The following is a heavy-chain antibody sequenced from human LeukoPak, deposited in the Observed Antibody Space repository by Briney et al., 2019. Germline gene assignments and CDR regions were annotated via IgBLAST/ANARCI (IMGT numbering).Heavy chain of an antibody. J-gene: IGHJ3*02. CDR1: GYTFTSYD. CDR3: ARDRGYSYGFAFDI. V-gene: IGHV1-8*01. CDR2: MNPNSGNT. D-gene: IGHD5-18*01. Sequence: ASVKVSCKASGYTFTSYDINWVRQATGQGLEWMGWMNPNSGNTGYAQKFQGRVTMTRNTSISTAYMELSSLRSEDTAVYYCARDRGYSYGFAFDIWGRGTMVTVSS.